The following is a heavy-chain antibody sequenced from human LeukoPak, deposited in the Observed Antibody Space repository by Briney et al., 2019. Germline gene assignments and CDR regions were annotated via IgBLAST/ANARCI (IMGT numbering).Heavy chain of an antibody. D-gene: IGHD3-16*02. CDR1: GGSFSSYY. Sequence: SETLSLTCAVYGGSFSSYYWSWIRQPPGKGLEWIGEINNSGSTNYNPSLKSRVTISVDTSKNQFSLKLSAVTAADTAGYYCARGLRLGELSSKSSFDYWGQGTLVTVSS. CDR3: ARGLRLGELSSKSSFDY. CDR2: INNSGST. J-gene: IGHJ4*02. V-gene: IGHV4-34*01.